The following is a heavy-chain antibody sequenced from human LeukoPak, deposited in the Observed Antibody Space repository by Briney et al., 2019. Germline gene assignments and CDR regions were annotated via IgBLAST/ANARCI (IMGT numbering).Heavy chain of an antibody. CDR1: GFTFSNAW. J-gene: IGHJ4*02. V-gene: IGHV3-15*01. CDR2: IKSKTDGGTT. D-gene: IGHD2-21*01. CDR3: TTLPDIPQFDY. Sequence: PGGSLRLSCAASGFTFSNAWMTWVRQGPGKGLEWVGRIKSKTDGGTTDYAAPVKGRFTISRDDSKNTLYLQINSLKTEDTAVYSCTTLPDIPQFDYWGQGTLVTVSS.